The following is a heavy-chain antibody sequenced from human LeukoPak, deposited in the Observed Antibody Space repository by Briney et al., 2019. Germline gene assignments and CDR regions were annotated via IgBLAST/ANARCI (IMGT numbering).Heavy chain of an antibody. V-gene: IGHV4-59*01. CDR2: IYYSGST. J-gene: IGHJ4*02. CDR1: GGSISSYY. D-gene: IGHD6-19*01. CDR3: ARAGEWLVPDY. Sequence: SETLSLTCTVSGGSISSYYWSWIRQPRGKGLEWIGYIYYSGSTNYNPSLKSRVTISVDTSKNQFSLKLSSVTAADTAVCYCARAGEWLVPDYCGQGTLVTVSS.